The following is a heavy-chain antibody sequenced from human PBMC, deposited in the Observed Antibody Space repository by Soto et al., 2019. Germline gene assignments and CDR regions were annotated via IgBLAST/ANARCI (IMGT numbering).Heavy chain of an antibody. CDR3: ASGGNWFDP. Sequence: TLSLTCNVSGGSISNYYWTWVRQSPEKGLEWIGYMYYNGNINYNPSLKSRVTISIDTSKNQFSLTLKSVTAADTAVYYCASGGNWFDPWGQGVLVTVSS. V-gene: IGHV4-59*01. D-gene: IGHD3-16*01. CDR1: GGSISNYY. CDR2: MYYNGNI. J-gene: IGHJ5*02.